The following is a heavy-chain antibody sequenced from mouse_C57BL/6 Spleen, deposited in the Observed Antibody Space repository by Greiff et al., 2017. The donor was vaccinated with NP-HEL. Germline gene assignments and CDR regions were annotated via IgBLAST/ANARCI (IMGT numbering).Heavy chain of an antibody. D-gene: IGHD4-1*01. V-gene: IGHV5-17*01. CDR3: ASIANWDFDY. Sequence: DVKLVESGGGLVKPGGSLKLSCAASGFTFSDYGMHWVRQAPEKGLEWVAYISSGSSTIYYADTVKGRFTISRDNAKNTLFLQMTSLRSVDTAMYYCASIANWDFDYWGQGTTLTVSS. CDR1: GFTFSDYG. CDR2: ISSGSSTI. J-gene: IGHJ2*01.